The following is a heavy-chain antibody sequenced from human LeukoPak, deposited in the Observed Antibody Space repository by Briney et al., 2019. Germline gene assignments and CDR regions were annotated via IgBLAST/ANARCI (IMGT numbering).Heavy chain of an antibody. D-gene: IGHD1-26*01. J-gene: IGHJ4*02. CDR2: IKSSGTTV. Sequence: GGSLRLSCAASGFTFSNYEMNWVRRAPGKGLEWTSYIKSSGTTVYYADSVKGRFTISRDNAKNSLYLQMNSLRAEDTAVYYCARGGDTGSYSKFWGQGTLVTVSS. CDR3: ARGGDTGSYSKF. CDR1: GFTFSNYE. V-gene: IGHV3-48*03.